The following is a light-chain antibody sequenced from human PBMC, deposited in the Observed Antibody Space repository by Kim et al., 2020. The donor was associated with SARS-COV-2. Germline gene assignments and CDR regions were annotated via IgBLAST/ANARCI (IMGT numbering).Light chain of an antibody. Sequence: SVSPGQTASITCSGSKLGDKYADWYQKKPGQSPILVIYQHTKRPSGISQRFSGSSFGNTATLTISRAQTMDEADYYCQAWDSSTAVFGGGTKLTVL. CDR2: QHT. CDR3: QAWDSSTAV. V-gene: IGLV3-1*01. CDR1: KLGDKY. J-gene: IGLJ3*02.